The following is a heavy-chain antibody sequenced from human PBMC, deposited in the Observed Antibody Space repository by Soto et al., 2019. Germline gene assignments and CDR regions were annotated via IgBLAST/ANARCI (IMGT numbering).Heavy chain of an antibody. Sequence: QVQLQQWGSGLLKPSETLSLTCAIYGGSFSDYYWHWIRQSPGKGLEWIGEIHLSGRVNFTPSLKSRTSLPMDTSRNQFFSTLRSVTAADTAVYFCARTPTRGASAWLDPWGRGHLVTVSS. CDR3: ARTPTRGASAWLDP. D-gene: IGHD1-26*01. CDR2: IHLSGRV. CDR1: GGSFSDYY. V-gene: IGHV4-34*01. J-gene: IGHJ5*02.